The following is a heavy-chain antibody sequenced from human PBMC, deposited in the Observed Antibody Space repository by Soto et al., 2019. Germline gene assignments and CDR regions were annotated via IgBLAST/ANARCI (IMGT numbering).Heavy chain of an antibody. CDR1: RDTFTSYY. CDR2: INPHGGST. D-gene: IGHD1-26*01. Sequence: ASVKVSCKAPRDTFTSYYINWVRQAPGQGLEWMGVINPHGGSTAYAQKFKGRVTLTRDTSASTVYMEVSSLTSEDTAMYYCARSSGGNFGIIIEGTNWFAPWGQGTRLTVSS. V-gene: IGHV1-46*01. J-gene: IGHJ5*02. CDR3: ARSSGGNFGIIIEGTNWFAP.